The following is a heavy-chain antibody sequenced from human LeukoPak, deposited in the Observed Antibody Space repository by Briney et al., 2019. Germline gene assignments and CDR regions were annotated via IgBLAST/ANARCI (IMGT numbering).Heavy chain of an antibody. Sequence: GGSLRLSCAVSGFTVSSNYMNWVRQAPGKGLEWVSVIYSGGSTYYADSVKGRFTISRDNSKNPLDLQMKSLRAEDTAVYYCASGGTGGDAFDIWGQGTMVTVSS. J-gene: IGHJ3*02. CDR3: ASGGTGGDAFDI. CDR1: GFTVSSNY. V-gene: IGHV3-53*01. D-gene: IGHD2-15*01. CDR2: IYSGGST.